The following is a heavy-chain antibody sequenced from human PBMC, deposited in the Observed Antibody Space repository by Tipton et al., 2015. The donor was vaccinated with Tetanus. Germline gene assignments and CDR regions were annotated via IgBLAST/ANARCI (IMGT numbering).Heavy chain of an antibody. J-gene: IGHJ6*02. Sequence: QLVQSGAEVKKPGASVKVSCKASGYTFSGYYLYWVRQAPGQGLEWMGWIDPNSGHTNYAQKFQGRVTMTRDTSISTAYMELSRLRSDDTAVDCWARDRGDYIYYGMDVWGPGTTVTVSS. D-gene: IGHD3-22*01. V-gene: IGHV1-2*02. CDR1: GYTFSGYY. CDR3: ARDRGDYIYYGMDV. CDR2: IDPNSGHT.